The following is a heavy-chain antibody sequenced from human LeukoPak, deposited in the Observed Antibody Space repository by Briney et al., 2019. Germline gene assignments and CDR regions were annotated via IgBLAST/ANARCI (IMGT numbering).Heavy chain of an antibody. V-gene: IGHV3-64D*09. CDR2: ISSNGGDT. CDR3: VKVGLGIFRYFDL. Sequence: GGSLRLSCSASGSTFSSYAMDWVCQAPGKGLEYVSAISSNGGDTYYADSVKGRFTISRDNSKNTLYLQMSSLRAEDTAVYYCVKVGLGIFRYFDLWGRGTLVTVSS. J-gene: IGHJ2*01. D-gene: IGHD7-27*01. CDR1: GSTFSSYA.